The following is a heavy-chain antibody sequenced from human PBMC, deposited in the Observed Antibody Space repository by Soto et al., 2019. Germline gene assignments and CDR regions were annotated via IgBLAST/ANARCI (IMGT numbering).Heavy chain of an antibody. CDR1: GFDFGSFG. CDR3: SADHPLIAVGWPV. CDR2: IVVESGST. D-gene: IGHD3-16*01. J-gene: IGHJ6*02. V-gene: IGHV1-58*02. Sequence: AVKGSCKASGFDFGSFGIQFLRQTRGRGLEWMGWIVVESGSTNYARHFQGRVAFSRDMSSTTAYMDLYDLRSDATAVDVCSADHPLIAVGWPVWGQPTTITVAS.